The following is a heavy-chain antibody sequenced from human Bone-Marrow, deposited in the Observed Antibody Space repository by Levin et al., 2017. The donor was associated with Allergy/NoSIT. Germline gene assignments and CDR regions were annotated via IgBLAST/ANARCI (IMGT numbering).Heavy chain of an antibody. CDR2: VRKKADNGAA. D-gene: IGHD5-24*01. CDR3: NTWVATITTDY. J-gene: IGHJ4*02. V-gene: IGHV3-73*01. Sequence: GGSLRLSCAASGFSISGYDMLWVRQAPGKGLEWVGRVRKKADNGAAAYGASVKGRFTISRDDSQNMVYLQMNSLKSEDTAVYYRNTWVATITTDYWGQGTQVTVSS. CDR1: GFSISGYD.